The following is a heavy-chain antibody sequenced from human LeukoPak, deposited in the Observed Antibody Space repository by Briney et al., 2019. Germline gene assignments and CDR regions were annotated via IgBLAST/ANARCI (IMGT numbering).Heavy chain of an antibody. J-gene: IGHJ4*02. CDR3: AGFRQVLDY. V-gene: IGHV3-30-3*01. CDR2: ISYDGSNK. D-gene: IGHD2/OR15-2a*01. Sequence: QAGGSLRLSCAASGFTFSSYAMHWVRQAPGKGLEWVAVISYDGSNKYYADSVKGRFTTSRDNSKNTLYLQMNSLRAEDTAVYYCAGFRQVLDYWGQGTLVTVSS. CDR1: GFTFSSYA.